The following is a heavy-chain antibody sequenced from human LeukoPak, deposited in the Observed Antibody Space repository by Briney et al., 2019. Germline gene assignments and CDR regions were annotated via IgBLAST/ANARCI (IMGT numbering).Heavy chain of an antibody. Sequence: GGSLRLSCAASRFTFSTYTMNWVRQAPGKGLEWVSSIISSSSYIYYADSVKGRFTISRDNAKNSLYLQMNTLRAEDTAVYYCARDRTTVTTFDYWGQGTLVTVSS. J-gene: IGHJ4*02. CDR2: IISSSSYI. D-gene: IGHD4-17*01. CDR3: ARDRTTVTTFDY. V-gene: IGHV3-21*01. CDR1: RFTFSTYT.